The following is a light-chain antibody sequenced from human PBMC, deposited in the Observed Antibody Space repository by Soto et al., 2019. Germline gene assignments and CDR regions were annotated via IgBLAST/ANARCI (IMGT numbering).Light chain of an antibody. CDR2: SAS. CDR1: QSIIDY. Sequence: DIQMTQSPSSLSASVGDRLTITCRASQSIIDYLNWYQQKPGKAPKLLIYSASTLQSGVPLRFSGSRSGTDFTLSISSLQPEDFATYYCQQSYIIPYTFGQGTKVEIK. CDR3: QQSYIIPYT. J-gene: IGKJ2*01. V-gene: IGKV1-39*01.